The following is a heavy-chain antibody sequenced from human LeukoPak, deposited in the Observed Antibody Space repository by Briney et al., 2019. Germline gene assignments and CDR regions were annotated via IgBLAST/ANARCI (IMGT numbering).Heavy chain of an antibody. D-gene: IGHD6-13*01. V-gene: IGHV1-18*01. Sequence: ASVKVSCKASGYTFTGYGISWVRQAPGQGLEWMGWISAYNGNTNYAQKLQGRVTMTTDTSTSTAYMELRSLRSDDTAVYYCARVYSSSPGYNWFDPWGQGTLVTVSS. J-gene: IGHJ5*02. CDR1: GYTFTGYG. CDR2: ISAYNGNT. CDR3: ARVYSSSPGYNWFDP.